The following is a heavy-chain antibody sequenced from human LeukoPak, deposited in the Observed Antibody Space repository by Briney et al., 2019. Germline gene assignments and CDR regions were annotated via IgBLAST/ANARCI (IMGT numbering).Heavy chain of an antibody. J-gene: IGHJ4*02. D-gene: IGHD6-13*01. CDR1: GFTFDSYS. CDR2: ITSSSNYI. CDR3: ARGGVYSSRGIDY. V-gene: IGHV3-21*01. Sequence: GGSLRLSCAAPGFTFDSYSMNWVRQAPGKGLEWVSSITSSSNYIYYADSVKGRFTISRDNAKNSLYLQMNSLRAEDTAVYYRARGGVYSSRGIDYWGQGTLVTVSS.